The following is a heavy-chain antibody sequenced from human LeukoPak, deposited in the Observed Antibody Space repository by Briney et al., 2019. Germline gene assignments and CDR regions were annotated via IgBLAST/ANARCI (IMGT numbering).Heavy chain of an antibody. CDR1: GFTFSSYA. Sequence: PGGSLRLSCAASGFTFSSYAMHWVRQAPEKGLEYVSAISNNGGSTYYANSVKGRFTISRDNSKNTLYLQMGSLRAEDMAVYYCASAYNWGQGTLVTVSS. CDR3: ASAYN. D-gene: IGHD1-14*01. CDR2: ISNNGGST. V-gene: IGHV3-64*01. J-gene: IGHJ4*02.